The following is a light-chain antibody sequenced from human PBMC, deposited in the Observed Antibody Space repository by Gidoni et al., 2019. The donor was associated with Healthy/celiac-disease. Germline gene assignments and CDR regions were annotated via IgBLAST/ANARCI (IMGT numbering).Light chain of an antibody. CDR1: QSVSSY. J-gene: IGKJ4*01. Sequence: EIVFTPSPATLSLSPGERATLSCRASQSVSSYLAWYQQKPGQAPRLLIYDASNRATGIPARFSGSGSGTDFTLTISSLEPEDFAVYYCQQRSNWFTFGGGTKVEIK. CDR2: DAS. V-gene: IGKV3-11*01. CDR3: QQRSNWFT.